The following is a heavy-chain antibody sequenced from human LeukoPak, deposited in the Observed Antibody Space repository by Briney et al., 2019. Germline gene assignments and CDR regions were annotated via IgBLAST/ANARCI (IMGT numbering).Heavy chain of an antibody. V-gene: IGHV3-9*01. CDR1: GFTFDDYA. CDR2: ISWNSGSI. Sequence: PGGSLRLSCAASGFTFDDYAMHWVRQAPGKGLEWVSGISWNSGSIGYADSVKGRFTISRDNAKNSLYLQMNSLRAEDTALYYCAKGRANYYYGMDVWGQGTTVTVSS. CDR3: AKGRANYYYGMDV. J-gene: IGHJ6*02.